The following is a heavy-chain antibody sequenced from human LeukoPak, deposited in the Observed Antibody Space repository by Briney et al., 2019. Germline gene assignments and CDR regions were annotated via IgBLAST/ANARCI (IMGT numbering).Heavy chain of an antibody. Sequence: GRSLRLSCAASGFTFDDYAMHWVRQAPGEGLEWVSGISWNSGSIGYADSVKGRFTISRDNAKNSLYLQMNSLRAEDTALYYCAKAAFWSIAARAFDIWGQGTMVTVSS. CDR2: ISWNSGSI. V-gene: IGHV3-9*01. D-gene: IGHD6-6*01. CDR1: GFTFDDYA. J-gene: IGHJ3*02. CDR3: AKAAFWSIAARAFDI.